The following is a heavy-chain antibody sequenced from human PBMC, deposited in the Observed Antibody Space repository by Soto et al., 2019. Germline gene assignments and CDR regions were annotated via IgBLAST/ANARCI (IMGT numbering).Heavy chain of an antibody. Sequence: PSQTLSLTCAISGDSVSSNSAAWNWIRQSPSRGLEWLGRTYYRSRWYNDYAVSVKSRITVNPDTSKNQFSLHLNSVTPEDTAVYYWAGTTSLHWYYMDVWDKGTKVTV. D-gene: IGHD1-7*01. CDR1: GDSVSSNSAA. J-gene: IGHJ6*03. CDR2: TYYRSRWYN. V-gene: IGHV6-1*01. CDR3: AGTTSLHWYYMDV.